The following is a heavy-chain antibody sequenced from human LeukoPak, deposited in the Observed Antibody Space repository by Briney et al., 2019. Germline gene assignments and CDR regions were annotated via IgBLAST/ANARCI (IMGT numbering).Heavy chain of an antibody. CDR1: GFMFSNFA. CDR2: ISYDGTIK. V-gene: IGHV3-30*03. J-gene: IGHJ4*02. D-gene: IGHD3-3*02. Sequence: GRSLRLSCAASGFMFSNFAMHWVRQAPGKGLEWVAVISYDGTIKNYIDSVKGRFTISRDNSKDTLVLQMNSLRVEDTAVYYCARSHYHIMSGSDYWGQGTLVTVSS. CDR3: ARSHYHIMSGSDY.